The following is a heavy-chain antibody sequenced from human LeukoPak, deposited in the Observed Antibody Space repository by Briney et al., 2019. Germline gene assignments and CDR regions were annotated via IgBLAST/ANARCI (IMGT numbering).Heavy chain of an antibody. CDR2: IYYSGST. Sequence: SETLSLTCTVSGGSISSYYWSWIRQHPGKGLEWIGYIYYSGSTYYNPSLKSRVTISVDTSKNQFSLKLSSVTAADTAVYYCARQTAVAAGIDYWGQGTLVTVSS. CDR1: GGSISSYY. V-gene: IGHV4-59*08. CDR3: ARQTAVAAGIDY. J-gene: IGHJ4*02. D-gene: IGHD6-19*01.